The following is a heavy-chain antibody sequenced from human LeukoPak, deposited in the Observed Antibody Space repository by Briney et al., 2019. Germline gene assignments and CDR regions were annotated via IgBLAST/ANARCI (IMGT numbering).Heavy chain of an antibody. CDR2: ISSSGSTI. Sequence: GGSLRLSCAASGFTFSSHEMNWVRQAPGKGLEWVSYISSSGSTIYYADSVKGRFTISRDNAKNSLYLQMDSLRAEDTAVYYCARTASGGTTPLRWNWFDPWGQGTLVTVSS. CDR1: GFTFSSHE. D-gene: IGHD1-1*01. CDR3: ARTASGGTTPLRWNWFDP. J-gene: IGHJ5*02. V-gene: IGHV3-48*03.